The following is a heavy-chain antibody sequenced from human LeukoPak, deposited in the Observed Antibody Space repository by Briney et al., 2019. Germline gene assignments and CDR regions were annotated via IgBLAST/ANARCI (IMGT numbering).Heavy chain of an antibody. V-gene: IGHV3-21*01. CDR2: ISSSSSSI. CDR1: GFTFSTYS. CDR3: AILRSGWSILDS. J-gene: IGHJ4*02. D-gene: IGHD6-13*01. Sequence: GGSLRLSCVASGFTFSTYSMNWVRQAPGKGLECVSSISSSSSSIFYADSVKGRFTISRDNAENSLYLQMNSLRAEDTALYYCAILRSGWSILDSWGQGTLVTVSS.